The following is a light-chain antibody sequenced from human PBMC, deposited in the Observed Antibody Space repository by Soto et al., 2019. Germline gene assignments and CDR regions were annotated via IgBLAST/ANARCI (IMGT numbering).Light chain of an antibody. CDR2: DVN. CDR3: SAYSTGSTPVL. CDR1: SSDVGGAYNY. J-gene: IGLJ2*01. Sequence: QSALTQPASVSGSPGQSITISCTGTSSDVGGAYNYVSWYQHHPGKAPKLLISDVNNRPSGVSDRFSGSKSGNTASLTIPGLQAEDEADYYCSAYSTGSTPVLFGGGTKVTVL. V-gene: IGLV2-14*03.